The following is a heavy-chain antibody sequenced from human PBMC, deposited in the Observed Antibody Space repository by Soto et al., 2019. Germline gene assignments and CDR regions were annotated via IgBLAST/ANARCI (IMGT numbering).Heavy chain of an antibody. J-gene: IGHJ4*02. V-gene: IGHV3-23*01. Sequence: GGSLRLSCAASRFTFSNYAMNWVRQAPGKGLEWVSAISGSGGSTYYADSVEGRFAISRDNSKNTLYLQMNSLRAEDTAVYYCAKEPRYYFRSGTYSLDYWGQGTLVTVSS. CDR2: ISGSGGST. CDR3: AKEPRYYFRSGTYSLDY. CDR1: RFTFSNYA. D-gene: IGHD3-10*01.